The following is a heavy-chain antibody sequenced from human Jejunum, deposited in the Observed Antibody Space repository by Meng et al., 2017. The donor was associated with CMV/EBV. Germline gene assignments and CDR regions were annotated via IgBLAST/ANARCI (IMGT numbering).Heavy chain of an antibody. J-gene: IGHJ4*02. CDR1: GYSVATYW. D-gene: IGHD2-15*01. V-gene: IGHV5-51*01. Sequence: SGYSVATYWIGWVRLMPGKCLEWMVIIYPDDSDTTYSPSFQGQVTISADKSINPAYLQWSSLKASDSAMYYCARRAGSLYYFDNWGQGTLVTVSS. CDR2: IYPDDSDT. CDR3: ARRAGSLYYFDN.